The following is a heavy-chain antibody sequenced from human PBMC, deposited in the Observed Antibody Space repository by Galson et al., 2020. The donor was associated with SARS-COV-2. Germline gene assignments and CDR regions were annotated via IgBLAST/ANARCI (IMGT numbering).Heavy chain of an antibody. Sequence: GGSLRLSCAASGFTFSSYWMSWVRQAPGKGLEWVANIKQDGSEKYYVDSVKGRFTISRDNAKNSLYLQMNSLRAEDTAVYYCTTRLAVDETGGDFDYWSQGTLVNVSS. J-gene: IGHJ4*02. D-gene: IGHD6-19*01. CDR2: IKQDGSEK. V-gene: IGHV3-7*03. CDR3: TTRLAVDETGGDFDY. CDR1: GFTFSSYW.